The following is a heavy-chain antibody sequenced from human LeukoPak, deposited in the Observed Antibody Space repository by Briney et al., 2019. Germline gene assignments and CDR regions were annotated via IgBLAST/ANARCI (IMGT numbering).Heavy chain of an antibody. J-gene: IGHJ4*02. V-gene: IGHV3-23*01. CDR1: GFTFSSYV. CDR2: ISGSGGST. CDR3: AKDSDYGGNPTYFDY. Sequence: GGSLRLSCAASGFTFSSYVMSWVRQAPGKGLEWVSAISGSGGSTYYADSVKGRFTISRDNSKNTLYLQMNSLRAEDTAVYYCAKDSDYGGNPTYFDYWGQGILVTVSS. D-gene: IGHD4-23*01.